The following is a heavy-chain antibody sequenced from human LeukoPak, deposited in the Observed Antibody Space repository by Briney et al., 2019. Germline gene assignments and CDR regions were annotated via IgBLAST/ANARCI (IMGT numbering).Heavy chain of an antibody. CDR3: ARNRGTVVTRYYYGMDV. CDR1: GFTFSSYW. J-gene: IGHJ6*02. V-gene: IGHV3-7*04. D-gene: IGHD4-23*01. Sequence: GGSLRLSCAASGFTFSSYWMSWVRQAPGKGLEWVANIKQDGSEKYYLDSVKGRFTISRDNAKNSLYLQMNSLRAEDTAVYYCARNRGTVVTRYYYGMDVWGQGTTVTVSS. CDR2: IKQDGSEK.